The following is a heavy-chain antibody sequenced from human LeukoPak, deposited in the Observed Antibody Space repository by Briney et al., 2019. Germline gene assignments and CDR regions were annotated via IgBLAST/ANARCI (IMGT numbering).Heavy chain of an antibody. D-gene: IGHD3-10*01. J-gene: IGHJ4*02. V-gene: IGHV1-18*01. CDR3: ARDLGTMVRGVPNY. CDR1: GYTFTSYG. CDR2: ISAYNGNT. Sequence: ASVKVSCKASGYTFTSYGISWVRQAPGQGLEWMGRISAYNGNTNYAQKLQGRVTMTTDTSTSTAYMELRSLRSDDTAVYYCARDLGTMVRGVPNYWGQGTLVTVSS.